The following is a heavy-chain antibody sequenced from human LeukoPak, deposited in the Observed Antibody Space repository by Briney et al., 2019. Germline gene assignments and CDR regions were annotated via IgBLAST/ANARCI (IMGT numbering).Heavy chain of an antibody. V-gene: IGHV3-21*01. J-gene: IGHJ4*02. D-gene: IGHD6-19*01. CDR2: ISSSSSYI. CDR1: GFTFSSYS. CDR3: ARDGIAVAGTMFDY. Sequence: GGSLRLSCAASGFTFSSYSMNWVRQAPGKGLEWVSSISSSSSYIYYADSVKGRFTISRDNAKNSLYLQMNSLRAEDTAVYYCARDGIAVAGTMFDYWGQGTLVTVPS.